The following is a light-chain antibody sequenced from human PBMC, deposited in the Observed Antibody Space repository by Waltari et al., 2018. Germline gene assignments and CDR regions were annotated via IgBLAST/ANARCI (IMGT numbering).Light chain of an antibody. J-gene: IGLJ2*01. CDR2: EGS. CDR1: SSDVGNYNL. Sequence: QSALPQPASVSGSPGQSITVSCTETSSDVGNYNLVSRYQQHPGTAPKLMIYEGSKRPSGVSNRFSGSKSGNTASLTISGLQAEDEADYYCCSYAGIVVFGGGTKLTVL. CDR3: CSYAGIVV. V-gene: IGLV2-23*01.